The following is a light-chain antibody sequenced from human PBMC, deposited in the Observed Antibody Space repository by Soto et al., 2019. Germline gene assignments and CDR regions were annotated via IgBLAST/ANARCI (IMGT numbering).Light chain of an antibody. Sequence: QSVLTQPASVSGSPGQSITISCTGTSSDVGSYNLVSWYQHHPGKAPKLMIYEGTKRPSGVSNRFSGSKSGNTATLTISGLQAEDEADYHCCSYAGSSTALLFGGGTKLTVL. CDR1: SSDVGSYNL. CDR2: EGT. V-gene: IGLV2-23*01. CDR3: CSYAGSSTALL. J-gene: IGLJ2*01.